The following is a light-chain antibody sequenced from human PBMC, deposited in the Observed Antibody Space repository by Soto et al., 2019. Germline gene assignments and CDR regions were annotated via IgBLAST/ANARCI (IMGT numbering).Light chain of an antibody. Sequence: VLTQSPLSSPVTLGQPASISCRSSQSLVYSDGNTYLSWLQQRPGQPPRLLIYQVSNRFSGVPERFSGRGAGTDFTLKISRVEAEDVGVYSCIQFSHFPRTFGQGTKVEIK. CDR2: QVS. CDR1: QSLVYSDGNTY. J-gene: IGKJ1*01. CDR3: IQFSHFPRT. V-gene: IGKV2-24*01.